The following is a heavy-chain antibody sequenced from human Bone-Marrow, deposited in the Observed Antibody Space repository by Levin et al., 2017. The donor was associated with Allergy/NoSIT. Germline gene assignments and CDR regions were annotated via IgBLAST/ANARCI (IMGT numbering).Heavy chain of an antibody. CDR3: AKTAALKLYSSPDY. CDR2: ISGTGGSA. V-gene: IGHV3-23*01. Sequence: GASVKVSCAASGFTFSSFAMTWVRQAPAKGLEWVSIISGTGGSAYYADSVKGRFTISRDNSKNTLYLQMNSLGAEDTAVYYCAKTAALKLYSSPDYWGQGTLVTVSS. J-gene: IGHJ4*02. CDR1: GFTFSSFA. D-gene: IGHD3-22*01.